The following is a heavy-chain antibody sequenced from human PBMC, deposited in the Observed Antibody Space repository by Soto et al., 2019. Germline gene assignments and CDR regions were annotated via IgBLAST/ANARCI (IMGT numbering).Heavy chain of an antibody. CDR2: IKGKTDGGTT. CDR3: TILGYCSGGSCYSPFFYYYYYGMDV. Sequence: GGSLRLSCAASGFTFSNAWMSWVRQTPGKGLEWVGRIKGKTDGGTTDYAAPVKGRFTISRDDSKNTLYLQMNSLKTEDTAVYYCTILGYCSGGSCYSPFFYYYYYGMDVWGQGTTVTVSS. V-gene: IGHV3-15*01. J-gene: IGHJ6*02. D-gene: IGHD2-15*01. CDR1: GFTFSNAW.